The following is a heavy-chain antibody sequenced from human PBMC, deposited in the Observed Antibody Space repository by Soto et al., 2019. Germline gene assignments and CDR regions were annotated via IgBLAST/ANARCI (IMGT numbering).Heavy chain of an antibody. J-gene: IGHJ4*02. Sequence: SETLSLTCTVSGGSISSGGYYWSWIRQHPGKGLEWIGYIYYSGSTYYNPSLKSRVTISVDTSKNQFSLKLSSVTAADTAVYYCAAGYSYGYLFDYWGQGTLVTVSS. V-gene: IGHV4-31*03. CDR2: IYYSGST. CDR1: GGSISSGGYY. D-gene: IGHD5-18*01. CDR3: AAGYSYGYLFDY.